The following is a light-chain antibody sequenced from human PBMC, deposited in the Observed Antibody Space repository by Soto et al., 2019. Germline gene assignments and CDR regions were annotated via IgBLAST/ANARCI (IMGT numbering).Light chain of an antibody. V-gene: IGKV3-20*01. CDR1: QTVSNNY. CDR3: HHYGSSPPYT. CDR2: GSS. J-gene: IGKJ2*01. Sequence: EIVLTQSPDTLSLSPGERATVSCRASQTVSNNYLAWYQQKPGQAPRLLLYGSSTRPTGSPDRFSGSGSATDFTLTISRLVPEDFAVYYCHHYGSSPPYTFGQGTKLDIK.